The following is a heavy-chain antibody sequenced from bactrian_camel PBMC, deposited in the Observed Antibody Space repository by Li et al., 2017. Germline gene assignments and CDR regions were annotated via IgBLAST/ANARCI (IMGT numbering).Heavy chain of an antibody. V-gene: IGHV3S6*01. Sequence: HVQLVESGGDLVQPGKSVRLSCAASGFTFRSYWTYWVRQAPGKGLEWVSSIDSDGVDTNYAASVKGRFTVSKDNAKNTLYLQMNSLKSEDTAVYYCAITNIYIGCAPTIYWGQGTQVTVS. CDR1: GFTFRSYW. CDR2: IDSDGVDT. D-gene: IGHD2*01. J-gene: IGHJ4*01. CDR3: AITNIYIGCAPTIY.